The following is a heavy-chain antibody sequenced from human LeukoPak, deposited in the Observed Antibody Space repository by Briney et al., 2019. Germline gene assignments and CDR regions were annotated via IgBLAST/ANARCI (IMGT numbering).Heavy chain of an antibody. J-gene: IGHJ4*02. V-gene: IGHV4-34*01. CDR1: GGSFSGYY. CDR3: ERGVWFGELYRDY. CDR2: INHSGST. D-gene: IGHD3-10*01. Sequence: SETLSLTCAVYGGSFSGYYWSWIRQPPGKGLEWIGEINHSGSTNYNPSLKSRVTISVDTSKNQFSLKLSSVTAADTAVYYCERGVWFGELYRDYWGQGTLVTVSS.